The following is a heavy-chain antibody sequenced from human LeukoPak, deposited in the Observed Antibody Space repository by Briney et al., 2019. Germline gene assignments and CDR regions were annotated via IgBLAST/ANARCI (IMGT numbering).Heavy chain of an antibody. CDR2: ISSSGIYI. J-gene: IGHJ4*02. CDR1: GFTFSSYS. V-gene: IGHV3-21*01. D-gene: IGHD2-21*01. CDR3: AQSIGRVVGTFDF. Sequence: GGSLRLSCAASGFTFSSYSMNWVRQAPGKGLEWVSSISSSGIYIYYADSVKGRFTISGDNAKNSLYLQMNSLRAEDTGVYYCAQSIGRVVGTFDFWGQGTLVTVSS.